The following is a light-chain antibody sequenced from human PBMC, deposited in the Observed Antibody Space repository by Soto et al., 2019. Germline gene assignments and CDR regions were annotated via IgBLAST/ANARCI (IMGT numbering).Light chain of an antibody. V-gene: IGLV2-14*01. CDR1: SSDVGGYNY. Sequence: QSALTQPASVSGSPGQSITISCTGTSSDVGGYNYVSWYQQHPGKAPKLMIYEVSNRPSGVSNRFSGSKSGNTASLTISGLQAEDEGDDYGSSYTSSSTRVFGGGTKVTVL. J-gene: IGLJ3*02. CDR2: EVS. CDR3: SSYTSSSTRV.